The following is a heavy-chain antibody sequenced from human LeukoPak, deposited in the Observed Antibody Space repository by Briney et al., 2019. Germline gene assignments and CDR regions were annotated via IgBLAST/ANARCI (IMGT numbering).Heavy chain of an antibody. J-gene: IGHJ6*02. Sequence: ASVKLSCKASGYTFTSYGISWVRQAPGQPLEWMGWISAYNGNTNYAQKLQGRVTMTTDTSTSTAYMELRSLRSDDTAVYYCAREAAAAGTPLYYYYYGMDVWVQGTTVTVSS. CDR1: GYTFTSYG. CDR3: AREAAAAGTPLYYYYYGMDV. V-gene: IGHV1-18*01. D-gene: IGHD6-13*01. CDR2: ISAYNGNT.